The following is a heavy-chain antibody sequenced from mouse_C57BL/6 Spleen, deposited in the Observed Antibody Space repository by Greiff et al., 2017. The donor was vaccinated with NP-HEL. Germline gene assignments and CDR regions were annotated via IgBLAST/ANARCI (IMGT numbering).Heavy chain of an antibody. CDR1: GYTFTDYY. D-gene: IGHD4-1*01. V-gene: IGHV1-76*01. CDR2: IYPGSGNT. J-gene: IGHJ2*01. CDR3: ARWHWDYFDY. Sequence: VQLQQSGAELVRPGASVKLSCKASGYTFTDYYINWVKQRPGQGLEWIARIYPGSGNTYYNEKFKGKATLTADKSSSTAYMQLSSLTSEDSAVYVCARWHWDYFDYWGQGTTLTVSS.